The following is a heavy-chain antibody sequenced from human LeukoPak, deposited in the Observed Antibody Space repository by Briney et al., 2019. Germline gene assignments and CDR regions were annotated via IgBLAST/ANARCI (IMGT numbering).Heavy chain of an antibody. V-gene: IGHV3-30*02. D-gene: IGHD3-22*01. CDR3: ARVGPYDSSGYYGPTNSNYFDY. CDR2: IRYDGSNK. CDR1: GFTFSSYG. Sequence: PGGSLRLSCAASGFTFSSYGMHWVRQAPGKGLEWVAFIRYDGSNKYYADSVKGRFTISRDNAKNSLYLQMNSLRAEDTAVYYCARVGPYDSSGYYGPTNSNYFDYWGQGTLVTVSS. J-gene: IGHJ4*02.